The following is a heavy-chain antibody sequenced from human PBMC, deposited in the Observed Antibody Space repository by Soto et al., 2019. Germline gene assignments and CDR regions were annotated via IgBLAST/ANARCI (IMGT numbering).Heavy chain of an antibody. V-gene: IGHV4-4*07. CDR2: IFPTGNT. CDR3: ARAEYGSGRSIFYYYGMDV. D-gene: IGHD3-10*01. CDR1: SGSLSNYY. J-gene: IGHJ6*02. Sequence: SETLSLTCTVSSGSLSNYYWSWIRQPAGKGLEWIGRIFPTGNTDYNPSLRSRVTMSVDTSKNQFSLKLNSVTAADTAVYYCARAEYGSGRSIFYYYGMDVWGQGTTVTVSS.